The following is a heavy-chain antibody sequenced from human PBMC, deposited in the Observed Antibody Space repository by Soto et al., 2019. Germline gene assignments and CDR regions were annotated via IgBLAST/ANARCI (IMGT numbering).Heavy chain of an antibody. Sequence: SETLSLTCTVSGGSIRDYFWTWIRQPPGKGLEWIGYIYYSGRTNYNPSLKSRVSISVDTSKNPFSLQLRSVTAADTAVYYCATVGGHDFGESEVFDYWGQGTLVTVSS. V-gene: IGHV4-59*01. J-gene: IGHJ4*02. CDR3: ATVGGHDFGESEVFDY. CDR2: IYYSGRT. D-gene: IGHD3-16*01. CDR1: GGSIRDYF.